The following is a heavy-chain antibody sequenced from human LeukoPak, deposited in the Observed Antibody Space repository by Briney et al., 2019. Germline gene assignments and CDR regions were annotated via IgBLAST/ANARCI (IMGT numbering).Heavy chain of an antibody. V-gene: IGHV3-21*01. CDR3: ASFPELIVGAMDV. CDR2: ISSSSSYI. Sequence: GGSLRLSCAASGFTFSSYSMNWVRQAPGKGLEWVSSISSSSSYIYYADSVKGRFTISRDNAKNSLYLQMNSLRAEDTAVYYCASFPELIVGAMDVWGQGTTVTVSS. CDR1: GFTFSSYS. J-gene: IGHJ6*02. D-gene: IGHD1-26*01.